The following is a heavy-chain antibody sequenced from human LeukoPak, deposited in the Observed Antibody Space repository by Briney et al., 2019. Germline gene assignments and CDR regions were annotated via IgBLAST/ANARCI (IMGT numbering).Heavy chain of an antibody. J-gene: IGHJ1*01. CDR2: ITGSGDDA. CDR1: GFTFSNYG. CDR3: AKESRGSSPEF. Sequence: PGGSLRLSCAASGFTFSNYGMSCLRQAPGRGLGWGSAITGSGDDAYYADSVHGRFTMSRDNSKSTLYLQMSSLRVEDTAVYYCAKESRGSSPEFWGQGTLVTVSS. D-gene: IGHD1-26*01. V-gene: IGHV3-23*01.